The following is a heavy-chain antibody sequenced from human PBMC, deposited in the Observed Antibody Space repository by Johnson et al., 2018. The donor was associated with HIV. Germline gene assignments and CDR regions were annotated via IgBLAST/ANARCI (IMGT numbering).Heavy chain of an antibody. CDR1: GLSFSNFG. V-gene: IGHV3-30*03. CDR3: ARDRGYWDGLDI. D-gene: IGHD3-22*01. CDR2: ISFDGNLK. J-gene: IGHJ3*02. Sequence: QEKLVESGGGVVQPGKSLTLSCVASGLSFSNFGIHWVRQAPGKGPEWVAVISFDGNLKKYADSVRGRFSISMDNAKHSLYLQMNSLRAEDTAVYYCARDRGYWDGLDIWGQGTMVTVSS.